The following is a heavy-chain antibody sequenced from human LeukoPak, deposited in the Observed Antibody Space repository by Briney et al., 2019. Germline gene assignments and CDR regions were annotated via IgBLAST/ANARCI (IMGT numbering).Heavy chain of an antibody. J-gene: IGHJ6*03. CDR3: ARAGPYCSSTSCYSGYMDV. Sequence: GSSLRLSCAASGFTFSSYAMHWVRQAPGKGLEWVAVISYDGSNKYYADSVKGRFTISRDNSKDTLYLQMNSLRAEETAVYYCARAGPYCSSTSCYSGYMDVWGKGTTVTVSS. CDR2: ISYDGSNK. D-gene: IGHD2-2*01. V-gene: IGHV3-30*04. CDR1: GFTFSSYA.